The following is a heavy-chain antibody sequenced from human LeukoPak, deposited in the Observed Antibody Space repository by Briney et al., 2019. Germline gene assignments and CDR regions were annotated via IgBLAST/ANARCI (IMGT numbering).Heavy chain of an antibody. J-gene: IGHJ4*02. CDR1: EDTFSSYE. V-gene: IGHV3-33*06. D-gene: IGHD5-24*01. CDR3: AKWRRDGYNYYFDY. Sequence: PGGSLRLSCVASEDTFSSYEMNWIRQAPGKGLEWVAVIWYDGSNKYYADSVKGRFTISRDNSKNTLYLQMNSLRAEDTAVYYCAKWRRDGYNYYFDYWGQGTLVTVSS. CDR2: IWYDGSNK.